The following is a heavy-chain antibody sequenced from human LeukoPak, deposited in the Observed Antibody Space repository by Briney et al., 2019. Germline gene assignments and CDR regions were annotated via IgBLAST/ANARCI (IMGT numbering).Heavy chain of an antibody. J-gene: IGHJ4*02. Sequence: LSGGSLRLSCAASAFTFSGYSMNWVRQAPGKGLEWVSYISPSATTIYYADSVKGRFTISRDNAKNSLYLQMNSLRAEDTAVYYCAREYSSSSGRSFDYWGQGPWSPSPQ. V-gene: IGHV3-48*01. CDR2: ISPSATTI. CDR1: AFTFSGYS. D-gene: IGHD6-6*01. CDR3: AREYSSSSGRSFDY.